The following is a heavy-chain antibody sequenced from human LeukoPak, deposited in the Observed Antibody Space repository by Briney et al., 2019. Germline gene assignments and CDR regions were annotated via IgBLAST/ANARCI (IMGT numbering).Heavy chain of an antibody. D-gene: IGHD3-10*01. J-gene: IGHJ6*03. CDR2: ISAYNGNT. Sequence: ASVKVSCKASGYTFTSYGISWVRQAPGQGLEWMGWISAYNGNTNYAQKLQGRVTMTTDTSTSTAYMELRSLRSDDTAVYYCAREVRGTPGPNYYYYMDVWGKGTTVTVSS. CDR3: AREVRGTPGPNYYYYMDV. V-gene: IGHV1-18*01. CDR1: GYTFTSYG.